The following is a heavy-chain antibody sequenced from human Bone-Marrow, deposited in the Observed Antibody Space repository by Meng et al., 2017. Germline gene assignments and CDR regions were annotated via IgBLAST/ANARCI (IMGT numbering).Heavy chain of an antibody. D-gene: IGHD3-22*01. CDR3: AKEQSTYYYDSSAYGNGAFDI. CDR1: GFTFSSYA. Sequence: GESLKISCAASGFTFSSYAMSWVRQAPGKGLEWVSAISGSGGSTYYADYVKGRFTISRDNSKNTLYLQMNSLRAEDTAVYYCAKEQSTYYYDSSAYGNGAFDIWGQGTMVTVSS. J-gene: IGHJ3*02. CDR2: ISGSGGST. V-gene: IGHV3-23*01.